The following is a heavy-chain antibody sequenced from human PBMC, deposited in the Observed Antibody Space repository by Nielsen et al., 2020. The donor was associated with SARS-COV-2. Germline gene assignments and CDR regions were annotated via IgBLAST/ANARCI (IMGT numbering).Heavy chain of an antibody. Sequence: WIRQPPGKGLEWIGYIYYSGSTNYNPSLKSRVTISVDTSKNQFSLKLSSVTAADTAVYYCARGPGIAARPAPYYYYYYMDVWGKGTTVTVSS. CDR3: ARGPGIAARPAPYYYYYYMDV. V-gene: IGHV4-59*01. J-gene: IGHJ6*03. CDR2: IYYSGST. D-gene: IGHD6-6*01.